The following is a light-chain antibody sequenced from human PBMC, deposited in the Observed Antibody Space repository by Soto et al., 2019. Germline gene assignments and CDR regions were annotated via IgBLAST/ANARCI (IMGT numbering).Light chain of an antibody. Sequence: EIVMTQSPVTLSVSPGERATLSCRASQSVSSNLAWYQQKPGQTPRLLIYGAPTRATGIPARFSGSGSGTEFTLTISSLQSEDFAVYYCQQYNNWPPRYTFGQGTKLEIK. J-gene: IGKJ2*01. CDR1: QSVSSN. V-gene: IGKV3-15*01. CDR2: GAP. CDR3: QQYNNWPPRYT.